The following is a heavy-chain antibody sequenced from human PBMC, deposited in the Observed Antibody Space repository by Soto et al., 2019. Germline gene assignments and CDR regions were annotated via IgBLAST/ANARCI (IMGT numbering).Heavy chain of an antibody. CDR2: INHSGST. CDR3: ARGIGGYYDSSGYYYDY. D-gene: IGHD3-22*01. Sequence: SETLSLTCAVYGGSFSGYYWSWIRQPPGKGLEWIGEINHSGSTNYNPSLKSRVTISVDTSKNQFSLKLSSVTAADTAVYYCARGIGGYYDSSGYYYDYWGQGTLVTVSS. V-gene: IGHV4-34*01. CDR1: GGSFSGYY. J-gene: IGHJ4*02.